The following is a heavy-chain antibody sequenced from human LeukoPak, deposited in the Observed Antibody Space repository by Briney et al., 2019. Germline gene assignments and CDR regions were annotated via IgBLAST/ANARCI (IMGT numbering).Heavy chain of an antibody. J-gene: IGHJ6*01. D-gene: IGHD1-26*01. CDR2: ISGSGDNT. CDR1: GFPFSSHG. Sequence: PGGSLRLSCAASGFPFSSHGMSWVRQAPGKGLEWVSGISGSGDNTLYADSVKGRFTISRDNSKNTLYLEMNSLRAEDTAIYYCAKMKGHPLPKYYMDVWGQGTTVTVSS. V-gene: IGHV3-23*01. CDR3: AKMKGHPLPKYYMDV.